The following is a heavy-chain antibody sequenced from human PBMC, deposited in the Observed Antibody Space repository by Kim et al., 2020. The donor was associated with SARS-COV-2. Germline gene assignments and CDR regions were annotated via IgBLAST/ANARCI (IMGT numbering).Heavy chain of an antibody. V-gene: IGHV1-24*01. J-gene: IGHJ5*02. CDR1: GYTLTELS. Sequence: ASVKVSCKVSGYTLTELSMHWVRQAPGKGLEWMGGFDPEDGETIYAQKFQGRVTMTEDTSTDTAYMELSSLRSEDTAMYYCATRRIITYSSSWYGEEGGANWFDPWGQGTLVTVSS. CDR3: ATRRIITYSSSWYGEEGGANWFDP. D-gene: IGHD6-13*01. CDR2: FDPEDGET.